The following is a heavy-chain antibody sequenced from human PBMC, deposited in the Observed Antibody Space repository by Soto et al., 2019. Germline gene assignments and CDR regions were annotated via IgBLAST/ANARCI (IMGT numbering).Heavy chain of an antibody. CDR1: GGTFSSYT. CDR3: APHLAYCGTVTCCLGYCDL. V-gene: IGHV1-69*02. J-gene: IGHJ2*01. CDR2: IIPILGIA. Sequence: QVQLVQSGAEVKKPGSSVKVSCKASGGTFSSYTISWVRQAPGQGLEWMGRIIPILGIANYAQKFQGRVTITADKSTSTAYMELSSLISEDTAVYYCAPHLAYCGTVTCCLGYCDLWGRGTLVTVSS. D-gene: IGHD2-21*01.